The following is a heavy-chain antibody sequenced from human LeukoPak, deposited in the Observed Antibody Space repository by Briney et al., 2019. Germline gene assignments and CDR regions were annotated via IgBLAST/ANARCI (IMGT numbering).Heavy chain of an antibody. J-gene: IGHJ4*02. CDR2: IKSKTDGGTT. Sequence: GGSLRLSCAASGFTFSNAWMSWVRQAPGKGLEWVGRIKSKTDGGTTDYAAPVKGRFTISRDDSKNTLYLQMNSLKTEDTAVYYCTTTSRVYYGSGSYLYWGQETLVTVSS. CDR1: GFTFSNAW. CDR3: TTTSRVYYGSGSYLY. V-gene: IGHV3-15*01. D-gene: IGHD3-10*01.